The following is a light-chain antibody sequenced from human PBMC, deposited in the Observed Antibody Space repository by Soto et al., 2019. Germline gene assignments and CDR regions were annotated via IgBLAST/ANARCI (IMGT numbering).Light chain of an antibody. CDR3: AAWDDSLNGYV. CDR1: SSNIGTNA. Sequence: QSVLTQPPSASGTPGQRVTISCSGGSSNIGTNAVNWYQQLPGTAPKLLIYNNNQRPSGVPHLFSGSKSGTSASPAISGLHAEDEADYYCAAWDDSLNGYVFGTGTKLTVL. V-gene: IGLV1-44*01. J-gene: IGLJ1*01. CDR2: NNN.